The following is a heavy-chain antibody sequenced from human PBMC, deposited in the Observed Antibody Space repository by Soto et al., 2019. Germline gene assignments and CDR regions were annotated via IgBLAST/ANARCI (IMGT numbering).Heavy chain of an antibody. J-gene: IGHJ5*02. CDR1: RGTFSSYA. Sequence: ASVKGSCKASRGTFSSYAISWGRQAPGQRLEWMGWINSINGNTNSAQKFQDRVIITRDKSASTAYMDLSSLRSEDTAVYYCARGIATGQLDPWGQGTLVTVSS. CDR2: INSINGNT. V-gene: IGHV1-3*01. CDR3: ARGIATGQLDP. D-gene: IGHD2-15*01.